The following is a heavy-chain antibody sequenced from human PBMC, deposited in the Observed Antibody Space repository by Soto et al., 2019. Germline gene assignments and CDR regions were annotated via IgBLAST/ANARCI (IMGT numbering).Heavy chain of an antibody. CDR2: IIPIFGST. Sequence: ASVKVSCKASGGTFSRYSITWVRQAPGHGLEWIGRIIPIFGSTSYAQKFQGRVTMTRDTSTSTVYMELSSLRSEDTAVYYCAREGVGATLAPYDAFDIWGQGTMVTVSS. J-gene: IGHJ3*02. V-gene: IGHV1-46*01. CDR3: AREGVGATLAPYDAFDI. CDR1: GGTFSRYS. D-gene: IGHD1-26*01.